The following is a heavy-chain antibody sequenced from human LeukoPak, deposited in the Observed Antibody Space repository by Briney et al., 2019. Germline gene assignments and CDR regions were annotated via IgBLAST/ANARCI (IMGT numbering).Heavy chain of an antibody. CDR3: ARDSYQDYYGRFDP. CDR2: IWDDGNNK. CDR1: GFSFSNHG. J-gene: IGHJ5*02. Sequence: GGSLRLSYAASGFSFSNHGMHWVRQAPGKRLEWVAVIWDDGNNKRYANSVNGRFTISRDNSENTLYLQMNGLTAEDTAMYYCARDSYQDYYGRFDPWGQGTLVIVSS. D-gene: IGHD3-10*01. V-gene: IGHV3-33*01.